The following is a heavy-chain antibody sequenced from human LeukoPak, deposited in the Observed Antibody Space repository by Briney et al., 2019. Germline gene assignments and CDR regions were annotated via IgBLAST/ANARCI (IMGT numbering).Heavy chain of an antibody. CDR3: ARSRALWLPKGMDV. Sequence: GGSLRLSCAASGFTFSSYAMHWVRQAPGKGLEWVAVISYDGSNKYYADSVKGRFTISRDNTKNTLYLQMNSLRAEDTAVYYCARSRALWLPKGMDVWGQGTTVTVSS. V-gene: IGHV3-30-3*01. CDR2: ISYDGSNK. CDR1: GFTFSSYA. D-gene: IGHD5-18*01. J-gene: IGHJ6*02.